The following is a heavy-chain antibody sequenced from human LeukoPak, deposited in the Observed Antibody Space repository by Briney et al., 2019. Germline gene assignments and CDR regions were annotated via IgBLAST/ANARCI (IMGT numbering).Heavy chain of an antibody. CDR1: GFTFSSYG. V-gene: IGHV3-30*02. J-gene: IGHJ1*01. CDR3: ANLPGIAVAGTRMYIQH. D-gene: IGHD6-19*01. Sequence: SGGSLRLSCAASGFTFSSYGMHWVRQAPGKGLEWVAFIRYDGSNKYYADSVKGRFTISRDNSKNTLYLQMNSLRAEDTAVYYCANLPGIAVAGTRMYIQHWGQGTLVTVSS. CDR2: IRYDGSNK.